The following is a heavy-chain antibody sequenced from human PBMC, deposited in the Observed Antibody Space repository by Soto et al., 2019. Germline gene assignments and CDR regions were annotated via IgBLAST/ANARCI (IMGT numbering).Heavy chain of an antibody. Sequence: QVQLVESGGGVVQPGGSLRLSCPASGFNFDNYGMHWVRQAPGQGLEWVAVITYDGSFQYYADSVKGRFTISRDNSKNTLSLHLNTLKPEDTAVYHCAKDRVGGTFYTPLAFWGQGTLVTVSS. CDR3: AKDRVGGTFYTPLAF. J-gene: IGHJ4*02. D-gene: IGHD1-7*01. V-gene: IGHV3-30*18. CDR2: ITYDGSFQ. CDR1: GFNFDNYG.